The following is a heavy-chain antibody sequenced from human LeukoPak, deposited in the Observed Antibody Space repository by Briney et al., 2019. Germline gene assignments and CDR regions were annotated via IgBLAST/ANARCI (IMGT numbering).Heavy chain of an antibody. V-gene: IGHV1-18*01. CDR2: ISAYNGNT. J-gene: IGHJ5*02. D-gene: IGHD1-26*01. CDR3: ARGGNYFRFDP. Sequence: ASVKVSCKASGYTFTNYIISGVRQAPGQGLEWMGWISAYNGNTNYAQKLQGRVTMTTDTYTATAYMELRSLRSDDTAVFYCARGGNYFRFDPWGQGTLVTVSS. CDR1: GYTFTNYI.